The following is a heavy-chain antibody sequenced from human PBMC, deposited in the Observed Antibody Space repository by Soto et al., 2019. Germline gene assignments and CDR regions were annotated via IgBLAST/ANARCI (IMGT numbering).Heavy chain of an antibody. D-gene: IGHD2-21*02. Sequence: QVQLVQSGAEVKKPGSSVKVSCTASGGTFSSYAISWVRQAPGQGLEWMGGIIPIFGTANYAQKFQGRVTITADKSTSTAYMELSSLRSEDTAVYYCAGTMAYCGGDCYDAPYGMDVWGQGTTVTVSS. V-gene: IGHV1-69*06. J-gene: IGHJ6*02. CDR1: GGTFSSYA. CDR2: IIPIFGTA. CDR3: AGTMAYCGGDCYDAPYGMDV.